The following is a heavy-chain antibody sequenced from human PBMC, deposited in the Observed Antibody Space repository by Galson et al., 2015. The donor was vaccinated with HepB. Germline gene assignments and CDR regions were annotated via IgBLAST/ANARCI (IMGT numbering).Heavy chain of an antibody. CDR3: ARGRSGYYYYYYGMDV. J-gene: IGHJ6*02. V-gene: IGHV4-34*01. D-gene: IGHD3-22*01. Sequence: SETLSLTCAVYGGSFSGYYWSWIRQPPGRGLEWIGEINHSGSTNYNPSLKSRVTISLDTSKNQFSQKLSSVTAADTAVYYCARGRSGYYYYYYGMDVWGQGTTVTVSS. CDR2: INHSGST. CDR1: GGSFSGYY.